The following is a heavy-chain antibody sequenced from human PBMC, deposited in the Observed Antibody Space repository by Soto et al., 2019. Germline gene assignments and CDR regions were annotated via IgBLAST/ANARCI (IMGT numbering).Heavy chain of an antibody. D-gene: IGHD3-3*01. V-gene: IGHV3-49*03. Sequence: GGSLRLSCTASGFTFGDYAMSWFRQAPGKGLEWVGFIRSKAYGGTTEYAASVKGRFTISRDDSKSIAYLQMNSLKTEDTAVYYCTRLWSGYYLSGVESGQLDVWGKGTTVTVSS. CDR1: GFTFGDYA. CDR2: IRSKAYGGTT. J-gene: IGHJ6*04. CDR3: TRLWSGYYLSGVESGQLDV.